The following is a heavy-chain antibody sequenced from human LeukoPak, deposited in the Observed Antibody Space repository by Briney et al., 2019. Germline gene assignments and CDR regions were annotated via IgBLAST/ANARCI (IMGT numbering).Heavy chain of an antibody. J-gene: IGHJ6*03. CDR2: IYYSGST. CDR1: GGSISSDF. CDR3: ASEDLYGPHYYYYYMDV. D-gene: IGHD4-17*01. Sequence: SETLSLTCIVSGGSISSDFWSWIRQPPGKGLEWIGYIYYSGSTNYNPSLKSRVTISVDTSKNQFSLKLSSVTAADTAVYYCASEDLYGPHYYYYYMDVWGKGTTVTVSS. V-gene: IGHV4-59*08.